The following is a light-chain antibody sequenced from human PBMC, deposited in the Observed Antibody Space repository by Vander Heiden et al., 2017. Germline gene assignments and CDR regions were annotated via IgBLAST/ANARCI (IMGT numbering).Light chain of an antibody. CDR1: QSVSSY. CDR2: DAS. CDR3: QQRSILLT. Sequence: EIVLTQSPATLSLSPGERATLSCRVSQSVSSYLAWYQQKPGQAPRLLIYDASNRANGIPDRFSGSGYGTDFTLTSSSLELEDFAVYYWQQRSILLTFGGGTKVDIK. V-gene: IGKV3-11*01. J-gene: IGKJ4*01.